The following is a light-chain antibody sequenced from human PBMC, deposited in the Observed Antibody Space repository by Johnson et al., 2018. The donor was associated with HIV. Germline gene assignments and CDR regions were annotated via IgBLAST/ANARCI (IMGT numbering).Light chain of an antibody. J-gene: IGLJ1*01. CDR3: GTWDSSLSVYV. CDR1: SSNIGNNY. V-gene: IGLV1-51*02. Sequence: QSLLTQPPSVSAAPGQKVTISCSGSSSNIGNNYVSWYQQLPGTAPKLLIHENNKRPSGIPDRFSGSKSGTSATLDITGLQTGDEADYYCGTWDSSLSVYVFGTGTKVTVL. CDR2: ENN.